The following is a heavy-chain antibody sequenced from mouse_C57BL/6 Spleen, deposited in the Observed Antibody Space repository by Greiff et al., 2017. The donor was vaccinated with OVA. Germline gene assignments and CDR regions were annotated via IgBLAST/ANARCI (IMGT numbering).Heavy chain of an antibody. J-gene: IGHJ1*03. Sequence: EVMLVESGGGLVKPGGSLKLSCAASGFTFSDYGMHWVRQAPEKGLEWVAYISSGSSTIYYADTVKGRFTISRDNAKNTLFLQMTRLRSEDTAMDYCARTYGSLWYFDVWGTGTTVTVSS. CDR2: ISSGSSTI. V-gene: IGHV5-17*01. CDR1: GFTFSDYG. CDR3: ARTYGSLWYFDV. D-gene: IGHD1-1*01.